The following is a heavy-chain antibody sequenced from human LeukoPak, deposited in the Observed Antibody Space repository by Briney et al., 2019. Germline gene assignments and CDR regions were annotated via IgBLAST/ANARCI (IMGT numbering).Heavy chain of an antibody. CDR3: ARDLSLGNPGGFDY. Sequence: GGSLRLSCAASGFTFSTYAMTWVRQAPGKGLEWVSTISSISHYIYYADSVKGRFTISRDNAKNSMYLQMNSLRAEDTGVYYCARDLSLGNPGGFDYWGQGALVTVSS. D-gene: IGHD3-16*01. CDR2: ISSISHYI. V-gene: IGHV3-21*01. J-gene: IGHJ4*02. CDR1: GFTFSTYA.